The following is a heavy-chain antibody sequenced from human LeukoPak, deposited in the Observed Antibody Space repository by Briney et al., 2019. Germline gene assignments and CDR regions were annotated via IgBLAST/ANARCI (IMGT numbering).Heavy chain of an antibody. D-gene: IGHD2-15*01. CDR1: GFSFSSYW. CDR2: IKPDGSER. CDR3: TRDEGWYGRGLDV. V-gene: IGHV3-7*04. J-gene: IGHJ6*02. Sequence: GGSLRLSCAASGFSFSSYWMSWVCQAPGKGLERVANIKPDGSERDYVDSVKGRFTISRDNAKNSQHLQMNSLRAEDTAVYYCTRDEGWYGRGLDVWGQGTTVTVSS.